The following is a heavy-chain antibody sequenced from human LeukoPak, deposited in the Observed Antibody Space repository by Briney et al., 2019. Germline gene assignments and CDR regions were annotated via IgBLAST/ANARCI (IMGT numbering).Heavy chain of an antibody. V-gene: IGHV4-34*01. Sequence: SETLSLTCAVYGGSFSGYYWSWIRQPPGKGLEWIGEINHSGSTNYNPSLKSRVTISVDTSKNQFSLKLGSVTAADTAVYYCARPGYSSSWYGRNYFDYWGQGTLVTVSS. CDR3: ARPGYSSSWYGRNYFDY. J-gene: IGHJ4*02. CDR1: GGSFSGYY. D-gene: IGHD6-13*01. CDR2: INHSGST.